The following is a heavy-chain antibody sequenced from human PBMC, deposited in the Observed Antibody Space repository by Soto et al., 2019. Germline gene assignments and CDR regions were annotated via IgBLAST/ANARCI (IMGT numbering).Heavy chain of an antibody. Sequence: EVHLEESGGGLVQPGGSLRLSCAASGFTLSGYGMSWVRQAPGKGLEWVPNINRDGSRTSYLDSVRGRFTISRDNVGNSRYRQMDTLRADATVLFYCARDVSPGSSCLSLDAFDMWGQGTMVTLSS. CDR3: ARDVSPGSSCLSLDAFDM. CDR2: INRDGSRT. J-gene: IGHJ3*02. V-gene: IGHV3-7*05. CDR1: GFTLSGYG. D-gene: IGHD3-10*01.